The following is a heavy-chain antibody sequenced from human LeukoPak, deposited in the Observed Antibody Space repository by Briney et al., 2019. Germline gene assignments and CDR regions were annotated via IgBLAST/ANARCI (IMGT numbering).Heavy chain of an antibody. CDR1: GGSISSSSYY. CDR3: ATGPPRRNGGNSFDY. J-gene: IGHJ4*02. CDR2: IYYSGST. D-gene: IGHD4-23*01. V-gene: IGHV4-39*07. Sequence: SSETLSLTCTVSGGSISSSSYYWGWIRQPPGKGLEWIGSIYYSGSTYYNPSLKSRVTISVDTSKNQFSLKLSSVTAADTAVYYCATGPPRRNGGNSFDYWGQGTLVTVSS.